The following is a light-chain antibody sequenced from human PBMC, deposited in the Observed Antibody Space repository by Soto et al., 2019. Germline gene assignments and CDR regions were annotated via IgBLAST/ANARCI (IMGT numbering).Light chain of an antibody. CDR1: SSNIGSNT. CDR2: SNN. J-gene: IGLJ2*01. V-gene: IGLV1-44*01. CDR3: AARDDSLNGPYVV. Sequence: QSVLTQPPSASGTPGQRVTISCSGSSSNIGSNTVNWYQQLPGTAPKLLIYSNNQRPSGVPDRFSGSKSGTSASLAISGLQSEDEADYYCAARDDSLNGPYVVFGGGTKLNVL.